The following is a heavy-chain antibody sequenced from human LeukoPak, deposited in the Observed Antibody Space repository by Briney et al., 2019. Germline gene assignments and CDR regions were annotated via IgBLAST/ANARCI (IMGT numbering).Heavy chain of an antibody. J-gene: IGHJ3*02. CDR2: FYYSGST. D-gene: IGHD4-11*01. CDR3: ARPRGLLYVMTDTFDI. CDR1: GYSISSGYY. V-gene: IGHV4-38-2*01. Sequence: SETLSLTCAVSGYSISSGYYWGWIRQPPGKGLGGGVSFYYSGSTYYHPSLKSRDTISVDTSKNQFSLKLSSVTAADTAVYYCARPRGLLYVMTDTFDILGQGTMVTVSS.